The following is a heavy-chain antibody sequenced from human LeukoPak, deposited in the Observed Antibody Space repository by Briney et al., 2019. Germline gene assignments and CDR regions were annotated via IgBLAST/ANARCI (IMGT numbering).Heavy chain of an antibody. J-gene: IGHJ6*02. CDR2: ISSSSSYI. V-gene: IGHV3-21*01. D-gene: IGHD3-10*01. Sequence: GGSLRLSCAASGFTSSSYSMNWVRQAPGKGLEWVSSISSSSSYIYYADSVKGRFTISRDNAKNSLYLQMNSLRAEDTAVYYCARDSGSAYYYGMDVWGQGTTVTVSS. CDR3: ARDSGSAYYYGMDV. CDR1: GFTSSSYS.